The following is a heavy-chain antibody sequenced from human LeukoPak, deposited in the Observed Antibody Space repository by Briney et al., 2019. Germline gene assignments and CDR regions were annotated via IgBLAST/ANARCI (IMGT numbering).Heavy chain of an antibody. CDR1: GYTFTSSD. CDR3: ARGLFWFGDLKTHWFDP. Sequence: ASVKVSCKASGYTFTSSDINWVRQATGQGLEWMGWMNPKTGNTGYAQNFQGRVTMTRDTSISTAYMELSSLRSEDAAVYYCARGLFWFGDLKTHWFDPWGQGTQVTVSS. D-gene: IGHD3-10*01. V-gene: IGHV1-8*01. J-gene: IGHJ5*02. CDR2: MNPKTGNT.